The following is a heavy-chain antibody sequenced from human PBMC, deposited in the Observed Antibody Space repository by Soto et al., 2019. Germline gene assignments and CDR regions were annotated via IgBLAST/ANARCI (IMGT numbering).Heavy chain of an antibody. Sequence: QVQLVQSGAEVKKPGASVKVSCKASAYTFTSYVISWVRQAPGQGLEWMGWISTYNGNTNYAQKLQGRVNMTTDTSTSTAYMELRSLRSDVTAVYYCARGRYRGSLDVFDPWGQGTLVTVSS. J-gene: IGHJ5*02. CDR1: AYTFTSYV. CDR3: ARGRYRGSLDVFDP. V-gene: IGHV1-18*01. CDR2: ISTYNGNT. D-gene: IGHD1-26*01.